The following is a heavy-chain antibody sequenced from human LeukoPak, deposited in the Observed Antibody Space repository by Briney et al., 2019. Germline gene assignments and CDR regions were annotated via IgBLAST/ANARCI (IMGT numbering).Heavy chain of an antibody. V-gene: IGHV4-4*07. D-gene: IGHD3-10*01. J-gene: IGHJ4*02. CDR3: ARGFLGDYFGSGSYYVFDY. CDR1: GGSISSYY. CDR2: FYTSGST. Sequence: PSETLSLTCTVSGGSISSYYWSWIRQPAGKGLEWIGRFYTSGSTKYNPSLKSRVTMSEETSKNQFSLKLSSVTAADTAVYYCARGFLGDYFGSGSYYVFDYWGQGTLVTVSS.